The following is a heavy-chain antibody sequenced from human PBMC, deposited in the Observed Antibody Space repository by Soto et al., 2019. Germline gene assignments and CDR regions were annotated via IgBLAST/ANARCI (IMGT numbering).Heavy chain of an antibody. CDR1: GGTFSSYA. D-gene: IGHD3-22*01. CDR2: IIPIFGTA. V-gene: IGHV1-69*13. CDR3: ARDSNYYDSSGYGYYFDY. J-gene: IGHJ4*02. Sequence: GASVKVSCKASGGTFSSYAISWVRQAPGQGLEWMGGIIPIFGTANYAQKFQGRVTITADESTSTAYMELSSLRSEDTAVYYCARDSNYYDSSGYGYYFDYWGQGTLVTVSS.